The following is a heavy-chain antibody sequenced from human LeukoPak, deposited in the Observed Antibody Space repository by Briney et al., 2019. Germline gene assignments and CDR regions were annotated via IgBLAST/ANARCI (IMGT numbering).Heavy chain of an antibody. J-gene: IGHJ5*02. V-gene: IGHV4-39*07. CDR3: ARDKAGAAASWFDP. Sequence: KSSETLSLTCTVSGGSISSSTYYWGWIRQPPGKGLEWIGSIYYSGSPYYNPSLKSRVTISVDTSKNQFSLKLSSVTAADTAVYYCARDKAGAAASWFDPWGQGTLVTVSS. CDR2: IYYSGSP. CDR1: GGSISSSTYY. D-gene: IGHD6-13*01.